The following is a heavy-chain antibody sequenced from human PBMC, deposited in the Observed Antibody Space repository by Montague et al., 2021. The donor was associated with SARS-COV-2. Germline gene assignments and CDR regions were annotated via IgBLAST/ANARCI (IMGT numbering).Heavy chain of an antibody. CDR1: GFTFSSYA. CDR3: ARDLVVVAATPLDV. D-gene: IGHD2-15*01. J-gene: IGHJ6*04. CDR2: ISYDGGNK. Sequence: FLRLSCAASGFTFSSYAMHWVRQAPGKGLEWVAVISYDGGNKYYADSVKGRFTISRDNSKNTLYLQMNSLRAEDTAVYYCARDLVVVAATPLDVWGKGTTVTVSS. V-gene: IGHV3-30-3*01.